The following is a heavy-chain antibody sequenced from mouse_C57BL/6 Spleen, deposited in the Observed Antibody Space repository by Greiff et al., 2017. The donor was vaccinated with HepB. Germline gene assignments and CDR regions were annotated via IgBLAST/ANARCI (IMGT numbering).Heavy chain of an antibody. V-gene: IGHV1-61*01. CDR2: IYPSDSET. CDR1: GYTFTSYW. D-gene: IGHD1-1*01. CDR3: ARNYYGSSSAGFAY. Sequence: QVQLQQPGAELVRPGSSVKLSCKASGYTFTSYWMDWVKQRPGQGLEWIGNIYPSDSETHYNQKFKDKATLTVDKSSSTAYMQLSSLTSEESSVYYCARNYYGSSSAGFAYWGQGTLVTVSA. J-gene: IGHJ3*01.